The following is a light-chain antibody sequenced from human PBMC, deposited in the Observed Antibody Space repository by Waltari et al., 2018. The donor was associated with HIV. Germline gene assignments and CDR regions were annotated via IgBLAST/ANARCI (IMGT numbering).Light chain of an antibody. CDR3: QQYNNWSRT. J-gene: IGKJ1*01. CDR1: QSVSSN. CDR2: GAS. V-gene: IGKV3-15*01. Sequence: EIAMTQSPATLSVSTGERATLSCRASQSVSSNLAWYQRKPGQAPRLFIYGASPRATGIPARFSGSGSGTEFTLTISSLQSEDFAVYYCQQYNNWSRTFGQWTKVEIK.